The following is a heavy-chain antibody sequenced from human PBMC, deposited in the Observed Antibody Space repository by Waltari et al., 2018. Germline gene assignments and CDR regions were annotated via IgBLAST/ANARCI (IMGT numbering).Heavy chain of an antibody. CDR3: ARGLGCSSTSCQSGWFDP. CDR1: GGSISSYY. D-gene: IGHD2-2*01. Sequence: QVQLQESGPGLVKPSETLSLTCTVSGGSISSYYWSWIRQPAGKGLEWIGRIYTSGSTNYNPSLKIRVTMSVDTSKNQFSLKLSSVTAADTAVYYCARGLGCSSTSCQSGWFDPWGQGTLVTVSS. CDR2: IYTSGST. J-gene: IGHJ5*02. V-gene: IGHV4-4*07.